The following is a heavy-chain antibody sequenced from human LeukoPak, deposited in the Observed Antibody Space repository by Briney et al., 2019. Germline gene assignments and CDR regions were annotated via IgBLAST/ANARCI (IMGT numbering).Heavy chain of an antibody. V-gene: IGHV3-23*01. CDR2: ISGGGNT. CDR3: AKDHQYNGNHEGAPDY. Sequence: GGSLRLSCAASGFTFSSYAMSWVRQAPGKGLEWVSGISGGGNTYYTDSVKGRFTISRDNSKNTLYLQMSSLRAEDTATYFCAKDHQYNGNHEGAPDYWGQGTLVSVSS. J-gene: IGHJ4*02. CDR1: GFTFSSYA. D-gene: IGHD1-14*01.